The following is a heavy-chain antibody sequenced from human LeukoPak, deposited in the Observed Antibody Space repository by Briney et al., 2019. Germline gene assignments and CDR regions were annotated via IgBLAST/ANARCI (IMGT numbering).Heavy chain of an antibody. CDR2: INPNSGGT. D-gene: IGHD4-17*01. V-gene: IGHV1-2*02. Sequence: ASVKVSCKTSGYTFTGYYMHWVRQAPGQGLEWMGWINPNSGGTKYAQKFQGRVTMTRDTSISTAYMELSRLRSDDTAVYYCARGPTVDAFDIWGQGTMVTVSS. J-gene: IGHJ3*02. CDR1: GYTFTGYY. CDR3: ARGPTVDAFDI.